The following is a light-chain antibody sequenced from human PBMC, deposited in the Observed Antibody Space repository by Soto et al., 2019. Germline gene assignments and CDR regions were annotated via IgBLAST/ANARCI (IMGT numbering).Light chain of an antibody. CDR1: QSVYNN. CDR3: QQYNNWPPWT. CDR2: AAS. J-gene: IGKJ1*01. Sequence: IVLKQSPDILSLTKGDRATLSCRASQSVYNNYLAWYQHKPGQAPRLLIYAASSRATGIPDRFSGSGSGTEFTLTISSLQSEDFAVYYCQQYNNWPPWTSGQGTKVDIK. V-gene: IGKV3D-15*01.